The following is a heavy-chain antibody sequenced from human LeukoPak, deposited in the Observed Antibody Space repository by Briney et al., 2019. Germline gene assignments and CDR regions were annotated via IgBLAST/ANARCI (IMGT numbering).Heavy chain of an antibody. CDR1: GYTFTSYG. CDR3: ARDSGSSWYLDAFDI. Sequence: ASVKVSCKASGYTFTSYGISWVRQAPGQGLEWMGWISAYNGNTNYAQKLQGRVTMTTDTSTSTAYMELRSLRSNDTAVYYCARDSGSSWYLDAFDIWGQGTMVTVSS. V-gene: IGHV1-18*01. D-gene: IGHD6-13*01. CDR2: ISAYNGNT. J-gene: IGHJ3*02.